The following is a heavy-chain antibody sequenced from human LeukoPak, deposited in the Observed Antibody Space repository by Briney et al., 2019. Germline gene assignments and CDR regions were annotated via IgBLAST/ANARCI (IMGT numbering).Heavy chain of an antibody. J-gene: IGHJ5*02. Sequence: ASVKVSCKASGYTFTGYYMHWVRQAPRQGLEWMGWINPNSGDTNYAQKFQGRVSMTRDTSISTAYMDLSGLRSDDMALYYCARGLGWDSGTYLGAWGQGTLVTVSS. CDR2: INPNSGDT. V-gene: IGHV1-2*02. CDR3: ARGLGWDSGTYLGA. CDR1: GYTFTGYY. D-gene: IGHD1-26*01.